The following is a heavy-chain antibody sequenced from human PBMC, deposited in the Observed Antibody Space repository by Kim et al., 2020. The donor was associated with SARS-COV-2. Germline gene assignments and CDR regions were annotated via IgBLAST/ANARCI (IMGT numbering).Heavy chain of an antibody. CDR1: GGSISSYY. CDR2: IYYSGSP. Sequence: SETLSLTCTVSGGSISSYYWSWIRQPPGNGLEGIGYIYYSGSPNYNPSLKSRVTISVDTSKNQVSLKLSSVTAADTAVYYCARALSGTIFGVGMDLDVWG. J-gene: IGHJ6*01. CDR3: ARALSGTIFGVGMDLDV. D-gene: IGHD3-3*01. V-gene: IGHV4-59*13.